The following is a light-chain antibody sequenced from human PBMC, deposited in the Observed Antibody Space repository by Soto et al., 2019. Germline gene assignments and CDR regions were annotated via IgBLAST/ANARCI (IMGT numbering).Light chain of an antibody. V-gene: IGKV1-5*01. Sequence: DIQMTQSPSTLSASVGDRVTITCRASQTIHSFLAWYQQKAGKAPKLLIYDASNLESGVPSRFSGSGSGTEFTLTVSSLQPDDFATFYCEEFHNFTCKFGQGTKVDIK. CDR3: EEFHNFTCK. J-gene: IGKJ1*01. CDR1: QTIHSF. CDR2: DAS.